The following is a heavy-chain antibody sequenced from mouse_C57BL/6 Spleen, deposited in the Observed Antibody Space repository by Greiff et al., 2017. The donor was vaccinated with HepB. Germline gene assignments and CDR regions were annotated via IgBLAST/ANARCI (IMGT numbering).Heavy chain of an antibody. V-gene: IGHV6-3*01. J-gene: IGHJ3*01. Sequence: EVKLVESGGGLVQPGGSMKLSCVASGFTFSNYWMNWVRQSPEKGLEWVAQIRLKSDNYATHYAESVKGRFTISRDDSKSSVYLQMNNLRAEDTGIYYCTGLIYYGNYQFAYWGQGTLVTVSA. CDR1: GFTFSNYW. CDR3: TGLIYYGNYQFAY. D-gene: IGHD2-1*01. CDR2: IRLKSDNYAT.